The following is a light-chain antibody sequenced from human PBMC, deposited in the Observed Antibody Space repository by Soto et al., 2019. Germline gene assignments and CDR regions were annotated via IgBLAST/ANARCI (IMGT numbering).Light chain of an antibody. J-gene: IGKJ4*01. CDR3: LQANSFPLT. CDR1: QAISSG. CDR2: AAS. Sequence: DIQVTQSPSSVSASVGDRVIITCRASQAISSGLAWYQQKPGKAPNLLIYAASTLQSGVPSRFSGSGYGTDFTLTISSLQPGDLATYYCLQANSFPLTFGGGTKVEIK. V-gene: IGKV1-12*02.